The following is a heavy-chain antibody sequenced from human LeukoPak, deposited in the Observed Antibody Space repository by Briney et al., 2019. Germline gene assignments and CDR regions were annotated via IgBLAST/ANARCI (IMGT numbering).Heavy chain of an antibody. V-gene: IGHV3-21*01. CDR1: GFTFSSYS. J-gene: IGHJ4*01. CDR3: ARGPGRKDYSSGWYF. CDR2: ISSSSSYI. Sequence: GGSLRLSCAASGFTFSSYSMNWVRQAPGKGLEWVSSISSSSSYIYYTDPVKGRFTNSRDNAKNSLYLQMNSLRAEDTAVYSCARGPGRKDYSSGWYFWGHGTLVTVSS. D-gene: IGHD6-19*01.